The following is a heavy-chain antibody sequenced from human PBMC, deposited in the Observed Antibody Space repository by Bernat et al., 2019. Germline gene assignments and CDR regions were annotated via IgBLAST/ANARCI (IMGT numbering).Heavy chain of an antibody. CDR2: ISGSGGST. CDR1: GFIFSSYA. D-gene: IGHD3-16*01. Sequence: EVQLLESGGGLVQPGGSLRLSCAASGFIFSSYAMSWVRQAPGKGLEWVPAISGSGGSTYYADYVKGRFTISRDNSKNTLYLQMNSLRAEDTAVYYCAKVTFGGSDYFDYWGQGTLVTVSS. J-gene: IGHJ4*02. V-gene: IGHV3-23*01. CDR3: AKVTFGGSDYFDY.